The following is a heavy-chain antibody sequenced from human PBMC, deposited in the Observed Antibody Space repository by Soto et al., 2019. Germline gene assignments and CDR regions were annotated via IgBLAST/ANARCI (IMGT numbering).Heavy chain of an antibody. J-gene: IGHJ4*02. Sequence: LXLSFAASCFSLSPYCVHWVRQVPGSGLEWVARLSSDGFGAAYADSVKGRFFISRDIARNTLSLQMNSLRADDTAVYYCARDLGGPDYWGRGTSVTVSS. CDR3: ARDLGGPDY. CDR2: LSSDGFGA. CDR1: CFSLSPYC. D-gene: IGHD3-16*01. V-gene: IGHV3-74*03.